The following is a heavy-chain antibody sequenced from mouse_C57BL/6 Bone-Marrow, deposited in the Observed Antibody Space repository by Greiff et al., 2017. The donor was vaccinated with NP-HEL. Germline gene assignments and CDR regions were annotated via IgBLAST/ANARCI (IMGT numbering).Heavy chain of an antibody. J-gene: IGHJ1*03. D-gene: IGHD3-1*01. V-gene: IGHV1-80*01. CDR3: ARGGYVWYFDV. CDR1: GYAFSSYW. Sequence: QVQLQQSGAELVKPGASVKISCKASGYAFSSYWMNWVKQRPGKGLEWIGQIYPGDGDTNYNGKFKGKATLTADKSSSTAYLQLSSLPTEDSAVYYCARGGYVWYFDVWGTGTTVTVSS. CDR2: IYPGDGDT.